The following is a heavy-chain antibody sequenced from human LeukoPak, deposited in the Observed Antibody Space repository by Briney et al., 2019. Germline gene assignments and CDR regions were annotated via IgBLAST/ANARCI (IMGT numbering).Heavy chain of an antibody. Sequence: PSETLSLTCSVSDGSINSYYWNWIRRPPGKGRDWLGYIYYNGNTNYSPSLKSRVTMSVDTSKNLFSLKVSSVTAADTAVYYCARGRSNYYGMDVWGQGTTVTVSS. CDR3: ARGRSNYYGMDV. CDR1: DGSINSYY. J-gene: IGHJ6*02. V-gene: IGHV4-59*01. CDR2: IYYNGNT. D-gene: IGHD1-26*01.